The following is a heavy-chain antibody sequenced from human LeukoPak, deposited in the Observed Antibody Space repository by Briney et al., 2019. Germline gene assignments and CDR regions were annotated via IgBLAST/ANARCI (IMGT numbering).Heavy chain of an antibody. CDR2: ISAYNGNT. J-gene: IGHJ5*02. V-gene: IGHV1-18*01. Sequence: GASVKVSCKASGYTFTSYGINWVRQAPGQGLEWMEWISAYNGNTKYAQKFQGTVTMTTDTSTTTAYMELRSLRYDDTAVYYCARGNGETVSTSLNWFDPWGQGTLVTVSS. CDR3: ARGNGETVSTSLNWFDP. CDR1: GYTFTSYG. D-gene: IGHD5/OR15-5a*01.